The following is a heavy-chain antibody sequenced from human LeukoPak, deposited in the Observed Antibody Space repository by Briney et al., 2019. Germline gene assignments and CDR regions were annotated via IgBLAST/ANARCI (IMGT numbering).Heavy chain of an antibody. J-gene: IGHJ1*01. D-gene: IGHD3-22*01. V-gene: IGHV3-21*01. CDR2: ISGSSTYI. Sequence: GGSLRPSCAASGFTFSTFSMIWVRQAPGKGLEWVSSISGSSTYIYYADSVKGRFTISRDNAKNSLYLQMNSLRAEDTAVYYCARGPGPYYYDSSGYYYFQHWGQGTLVTVSS. CDR1: GFTFSTFS. CDR3: ARGPGPYYYDSSGYYYFQH.